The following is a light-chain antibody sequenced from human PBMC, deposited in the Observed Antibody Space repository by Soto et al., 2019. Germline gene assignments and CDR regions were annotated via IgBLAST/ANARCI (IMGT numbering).Light chain of an antibody. V-gene: IGKV3-11*01. Sequence: EIVLTQSPATLSLSPGERATLSCRASQSVSSYLAWYQQKPGQAPRLLIYDASNRATGIPARFSGSGSGTDFTLTISSLEPEDFAVYYCQQRSNWQYTFDQGTKLEIK. CDR3: QQRSNWQYT. CDR1: QSVSSY. J-gene: IGKJ2*01. CDR2: DAS.